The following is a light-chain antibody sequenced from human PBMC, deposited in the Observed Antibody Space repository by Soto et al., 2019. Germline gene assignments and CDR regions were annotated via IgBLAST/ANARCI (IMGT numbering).Light chain of an antibody. CDR3: QQSYIAPWT. J-gene: IGKJ1*01. V-gene: IGKV1-39*01. Sequence: DIQMTQSPSSLSASVGDRVTITCRASQPVTNYLSWCQQKPGKAPTLLIYAASRLQSGVPSRFSAGGSGTEFTLSINSLLPEDFATYYCQQSYIAPWTFGQGTKVNIK. CDR1: QPVTNY. CDR2: AAS.